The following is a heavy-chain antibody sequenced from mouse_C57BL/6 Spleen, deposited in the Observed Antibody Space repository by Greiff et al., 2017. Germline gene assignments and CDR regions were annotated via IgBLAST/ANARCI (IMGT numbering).Heavy chain of an antibody. Sequence: VQLQQSGPGLVKPSQSLSLTCSVTGYSITSGYYWNWIRQFPGNKLEWMGYISYDGSNNYNPSLKNRISITRDTSKNQFFLKLNSVTTEDTATYYCARDRKSNYGAMDYWGQGTSVTVSS. CDR2: ISYDGSN. D-gene: IGHD2-5*01. CDR1: GYSITSGYY. J-gene: IGHJ4*01. CDR3: ARDRKSNYGAMDY. V-gene: IGHV3-6*01.